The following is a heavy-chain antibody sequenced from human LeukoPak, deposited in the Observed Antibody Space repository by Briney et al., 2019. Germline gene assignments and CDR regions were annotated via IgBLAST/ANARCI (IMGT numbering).Heavy chain of an antibody. D-gene: IGHD3-10*01. CDR1: GFTFSSYS. J-gene: IGHJ4*02. CDR2: ISSSSSYR. V-gene: IGHV3-21*01. CDR3: ARDLAYGSGSYGY. Sequence: PGGSLRLSCAASGFTFSSYSLNWVRQAPGKGLEWVSFISSSSSYRYYADSVKGRFTISRDNAKNSLYLQMNSLRAEDTAVYYCARDLAYGSGSYGYWGQGTLATVSS.